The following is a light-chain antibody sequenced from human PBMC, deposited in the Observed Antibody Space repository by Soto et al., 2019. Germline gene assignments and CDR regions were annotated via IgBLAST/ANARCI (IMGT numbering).Light chain of an antibody. CDR1: QSSSSW. J-gene: IGKJ4*01. CDR2: RAS. V-gene: IGKV1-5*03. CDR3: QQYNSYSPRLT. Sequence: DIQMTQSPSTLSASVGDRVTITCRASQSSSSWLAWYQQKPGKAPKLLIYRASSLESGVPSRFSGSGSGTEFTLTISSLQPDDFATYYCQQYNSYSPRLTFGGGTKVEIK.